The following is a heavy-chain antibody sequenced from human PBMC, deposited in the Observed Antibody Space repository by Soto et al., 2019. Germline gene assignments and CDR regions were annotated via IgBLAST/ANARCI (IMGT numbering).Heavy chain of an antibody. J-gene: IGHJ4*02. CDR2: IYHSGST. Sequence: QLQLQESGSGLVKPSQTLSLTCAVSGGSISSGGYSWSWIRQPPGKGLEWIGYIYHSGSTYYNPSLKSRVTIPVARSKNQFSLKLSSVTAADTAVYYCAGITIFGVILSWGQGTLVTVSS. CDR3: AGITIFGVILS. D-gene: IGHD3-3*01. V-gene: IGHV4-30-2*01. CDR1: GGSISSGGYS.